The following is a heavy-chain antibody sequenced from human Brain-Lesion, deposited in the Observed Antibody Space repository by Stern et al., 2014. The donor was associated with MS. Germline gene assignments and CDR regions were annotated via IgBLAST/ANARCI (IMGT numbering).Heavy chain of an antibody. CDR2: IWPGDSDT. CDR3: ARRGDSSSSGFDY. CDR1: GYRVTSNW. V-gene: IGHV5-51*01. Sequence: SGAEVKKPGESLKISCKGSGYRVTSNWIGWVRQMPGKGLEWMGIIWPGDSDTRYSPSFQGQVTISADKSISTAYLQWSSLQASDTAMYYCARRGDSSSSGFDYWGQGTLVIVSS. J-gene: IGHJ4*02. D-gene: IGHD6-6*01.